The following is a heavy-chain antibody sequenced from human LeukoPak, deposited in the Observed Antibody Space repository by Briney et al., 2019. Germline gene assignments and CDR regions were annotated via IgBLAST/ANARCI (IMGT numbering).Heavy chain of an antibody. D-gene: IGHD4-17*01. CDR3: ASSAVSLFTRVTTPSYFDY. J-gene: IGHJ4*02. V-gene: IGHV1-2*06. CDR2: INPNSGGT. Sequence: ASVKVSCKASGYIFTGYFMHWVRQAPGQGLEWMGRINPNSGGTNYAQKFQGRVTMTRDTSISTAYMELSRLRSDDTAVYYCASSAVSLFTRVTTPSYFDYWGQGTLVTVSS. CDR1: GYIFTGYF.